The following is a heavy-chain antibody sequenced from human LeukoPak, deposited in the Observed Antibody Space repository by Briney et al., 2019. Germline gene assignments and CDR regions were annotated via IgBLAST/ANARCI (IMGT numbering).Heavy chain of an antibody. Sequence: SETLSLTCTVSGGSISSYYWSWIRQPPGKGLEWIGEINHGGTTNYSPSLKSRVTISVDTSKNQISLKLNSVTAADTAVYCCARHGVATWFDPWGQGTLVTVSS. J-gene: IGHJ5*02. D-gene: IGHD2-15*01. CDR2: INHGGTT. CDR1: GGSISSYY. V-gene: IGHV4-34*01. CDR3: ARHGVATWFDP.